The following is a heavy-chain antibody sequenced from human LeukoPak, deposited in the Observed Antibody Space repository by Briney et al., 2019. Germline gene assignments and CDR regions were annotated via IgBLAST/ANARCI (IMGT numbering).Heavy chain of an antibody. CDR1: GFTFSSYG. V-gene: IGHV3-30*02. CDR3: AKGAAAWMSNAFDI. Sequence: PGGSLRLSCAASGFTFSSYGMHWVRQAPGKGLEWVAFIRYDGSNKYYADSVKGRFTISRDNSKNTLYLQMNSLRAEDTALYYCAKGAAAWMSNAFDIWGQGTMVTVSS. CDR2: IRYDGSNK. J-gene: IGHJ3*02. D-gene: IGHD6-13*01.